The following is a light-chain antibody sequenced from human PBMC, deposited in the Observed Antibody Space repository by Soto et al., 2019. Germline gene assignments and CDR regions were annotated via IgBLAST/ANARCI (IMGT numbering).Light chain of an antibody. J-gene: IGKJ1*01. CDR3: QQYNTWLST. Sequence: EVVMTQSPATLSVSPGERATLSCRASQNVNANLAWYQQKPGQAPRLLIHGASTRATGIPARFSGSGFGTKCLHTVSSLQSEDFAVYYCQQYNTWLSTFGQGTKVEGK. V-gene: IGKV3-15*01. CDR1: QNVNAN. CDR2: GAS.